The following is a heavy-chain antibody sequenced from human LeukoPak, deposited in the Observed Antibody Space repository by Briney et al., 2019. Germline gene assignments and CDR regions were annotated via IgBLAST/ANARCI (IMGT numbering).Heavy chain of an antibody. CDR1: GFTFSSYW. CDR2: IKQDGSEK. CDR3: ARGSGLWPREHGYFDY. D-gene: IGHD4/OR15-4a*01. V-gene: IGHV3-7*01. Sequence: PGGSLRLSCAASGFTFSSYWMSWVRQAPGKGLEWVASIKQDGSEKYYVDSVKGRFTISRDNAKNSLYLQMNSLRAEDTAVYYCARGSGLWPREHGYFDYWGQGTLVTVYS. J-gene: IGHJ4*02.